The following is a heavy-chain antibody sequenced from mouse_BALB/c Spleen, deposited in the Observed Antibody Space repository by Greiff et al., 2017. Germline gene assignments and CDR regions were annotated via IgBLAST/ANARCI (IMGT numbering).Heavy chain of an antibody. D-gene: IGHD1-1*01. Sequence: QVQLQQPGAELVMPGASVKMSCKASGYTFTDYWMHWVKQRPGQGLEWIGAIDTSDSYTSYNQKFKGKATLTVDESSSTAYMQLSSLTSEDSAVYYWARFEDYGSSKAMDYWGQGTSVTVSS. CDR1: GYTFTDYW. CDR2: IDTSDSYT. J-gene: IGHJ4*01. V-gene: IGHV1-69*01. CDR3: ARFEDYGSSKAMDY.